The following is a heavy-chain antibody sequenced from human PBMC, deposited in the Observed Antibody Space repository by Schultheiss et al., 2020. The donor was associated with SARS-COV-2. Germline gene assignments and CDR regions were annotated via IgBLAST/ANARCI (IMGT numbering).Heavy chain of an antibody. CDR2: IWYDGSNK. CDR3: ARADIVVVPAAMRLGMDV. J-gene: IGHJ6*02. V-gene: IGHV3-33*01. D-gene: IGHD2-2*01. CDR1: GFTFSSYG. Sequence: GESLKISCAASGFTFSSYGMHWVRQAPGKGLEWVAVIWYDGSNKYYADSVKGRFTISRDNSKNTLYLQMNSLRAEDTAVYYCARADIVVVPAAMRLGMDVWGQGTTVTVSS.